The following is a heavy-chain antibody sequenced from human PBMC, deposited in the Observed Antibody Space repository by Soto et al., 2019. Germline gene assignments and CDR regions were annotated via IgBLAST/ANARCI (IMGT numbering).Heavy chain of an antibody. CDR3: ARTKSIAALAPFDY. J-gene: IGHJ4*02. V-gene: IGHV1-69*12. Sequence: QVQLVQSGAEVKKPGSSVKVSCKASGGTFSSYAISWVRQAPGQGLEWMGGIIPIFGTANYAQKFQGRVTITADESKRTAHREMSSLRSEDTAVYYCARTKSIAALAPFDYWGQGTLVTVSS. CDR2: IIPIFGTA. CDR1: GGTFSSYA. D-gene: IGHD6-6*01.